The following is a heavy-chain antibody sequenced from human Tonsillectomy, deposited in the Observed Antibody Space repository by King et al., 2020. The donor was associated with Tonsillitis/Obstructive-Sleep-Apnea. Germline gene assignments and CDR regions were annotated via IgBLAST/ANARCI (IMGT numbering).Heavy chain of an antibody. CDR3: ARRVTMVQGTFDY. Sequence: QLQESGPGLVKPSETLSLTCTVSGGSISSSSYYWGWIRQPPGKGLEWIGSIYYSGSTYYNPSLNSPVTISVDTSKNQFSLKLSSVTAADTAVYYCARRVTMVQGTFDYWGQGTLVTVSS. J-gene: IGHJ4*02. CDR2: IYYSGST. D-gene: IGHD3-10*01. V-gene: IGHV4-39*01. CDR1: GGSISSSSYY.